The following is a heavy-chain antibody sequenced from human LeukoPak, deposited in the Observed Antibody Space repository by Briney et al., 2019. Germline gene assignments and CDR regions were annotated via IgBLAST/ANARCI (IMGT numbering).Heavy chain of an antibody. V-gene: IGHV3-30*02. Sequence: GGSLRLSCAASGFTFSSYGMHWVRQAPGKGLEWVAFIRYDGSNKYYADSVKGRFTISRDNSKNTLYLQMNSLRAEDTAVYYCAKDCYSNWAGSFDYRGQGTLVTVSS. CDR3: AKDCYSNWAGSFDY. J-gene: IGHJ4*02. CDR2: IRYDGSNK. CDR1: GFTFSSYG. D-gene: IGHD4-11*01.